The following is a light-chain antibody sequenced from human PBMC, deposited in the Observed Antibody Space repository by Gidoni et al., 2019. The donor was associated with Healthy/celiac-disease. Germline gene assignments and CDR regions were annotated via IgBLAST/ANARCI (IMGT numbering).Light chain of an antibody. CDR3: SSYAGSNNLV. CDR2: EVT. J-gene: IGLJ3*02. CDR1: NSDVGGYNY. Sequence: QSALTQPPSASGSPGQSVTISCTGTNSDVGGYNYVSWYQQHPGKAPKLMIYEVTKRPSGVPARFSGSKSGNTASLTVSGLQAEDEADYYCSSYAGSNNLVFGGGTKLTVL. V-gene: IGLV2-8*01.